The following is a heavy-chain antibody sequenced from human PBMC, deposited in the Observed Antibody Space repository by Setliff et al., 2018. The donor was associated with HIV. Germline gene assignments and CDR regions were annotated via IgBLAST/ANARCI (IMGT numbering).Heavy chain of an antibody. CDR3: ARSPSYRSSWEYYFDY. CDR1: GGSISGYH. CDR2: IYTSRGT. D-gene: IGHD6-13*01. Sequence: SETLSLTCTVSGGSISGYHWNWLRQTPGKGLEWIGYIYTSRGTNYNHSLRTRVIISVGTSNQFSLKLSSVTAADAAVYYCARSPSYRSSWEYYFDYWGQGTLVTVSS. V-gene: IGHV4-4*09. J-gene: IGHJ4*02.